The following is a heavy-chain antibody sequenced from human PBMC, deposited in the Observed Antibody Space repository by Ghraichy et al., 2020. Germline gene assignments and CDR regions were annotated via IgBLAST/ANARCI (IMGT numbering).Heavy chain of an antibody. V-gene: IGHV4-39*01. J-gene: IGHJ4*02. CDR2: ILYGAST. CDR3: ARHRRVPNIAVDHFDY. D-gene: IGHD6-19*01. CDR1: GGSISTNNYY. Sequence: SETPSLTCTVSGGSISTNNYYWGWIRQPPGKGLEWIGSILYGASTYCNLSLKSRVTISLDTSKNQFSLRLSSVTAADTAVYFCARHRRVPNIAVDHFDYWGQGALVTVSS.